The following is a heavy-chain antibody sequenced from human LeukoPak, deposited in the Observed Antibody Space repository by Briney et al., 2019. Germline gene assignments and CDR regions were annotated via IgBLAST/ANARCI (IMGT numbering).Heavy chain of an antibody. Sequence: GESLKISCKGSGYIFTSYWIGWVRQMTGKGLEWMGIIYHGDSDTRYSPSFQGQVTISADKSISTAYLQWSSLKASDTAMYSCARHQTTIFGVANRYYGMDVWGQGTTVTVSS. CDR2: IYHGDSDT. D-gene: IGHD3-3*01. CDR1: GYIFTSYW. CDR3: ARHQTTIFGVANRYYGMDV. J-gene: IGHJ6*02. V-gene: IGHV5-51*01.